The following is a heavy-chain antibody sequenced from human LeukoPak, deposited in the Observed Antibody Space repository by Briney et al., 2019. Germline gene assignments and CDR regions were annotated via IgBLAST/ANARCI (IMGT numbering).Heavy chain of an antibody. D-gene: IGHD3-3*01. CDR2: IYYSGST. J-gene: IGHJ5*02. CDR1: GGSISSYY. Sequence: SETLSLTCTVSGGSISSYYWSWIRQPPGKGLEWIGYIYYSGSTNYNPSLKSRVTISVDTSKNQYSLKLSSVTAADTAVYYCAREVEQFLEWPPHGWFDPWGQGTLVTVSS. V-gene: IGHV4-59*01. CDR3: AREVEQFLEWPPHGWFDP.